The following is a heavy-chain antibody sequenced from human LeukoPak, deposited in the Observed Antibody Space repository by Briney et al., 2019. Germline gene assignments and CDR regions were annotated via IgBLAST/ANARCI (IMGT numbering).Heavy chain of an antibody. CDR2: IYTSGST. J-gene: IGHJ4*02. V-gene: IGHV4-4*07. Sequence: SETLSLTCTVSGGSISSYYWSWIRQPAGKGLEWIGRIYTSGSTNYNPSLKSRVTISVDTSKNQFSLKLSSVTAADTAVYYCARITYYYGSGSYVDYWGQGTLVTVSS. CDR1: GGSISSYY. CDR3: ARITYYYGSGSYVDY. D-gene: IGHD3-10*01.